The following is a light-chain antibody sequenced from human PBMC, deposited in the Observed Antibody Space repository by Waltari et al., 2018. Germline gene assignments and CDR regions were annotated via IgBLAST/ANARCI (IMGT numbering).Light chain of an antibody. J-gene: IGLJ3*02. Sequence: QSALTQPASVSGSPGQSITISCTGTSSDVGPSNYVSWYQQYPGKATKLIIYDVSYRASGVSHRFSVSKSGNTAYLTISGLQAEDEAYYYCNAYTTISTWVFGGGTKLTVL. CDR2: DVS. CDR3: NAYTTISTWV. V-gene: IGLV2-14*03. CDR1: SSDVGPSNY.